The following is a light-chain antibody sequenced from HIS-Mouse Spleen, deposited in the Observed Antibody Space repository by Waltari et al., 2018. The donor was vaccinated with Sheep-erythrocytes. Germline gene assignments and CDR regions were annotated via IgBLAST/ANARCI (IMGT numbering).Light chain of an antibody. CDR2: LGS. J-gene: IGKJ1*01. CDR3: MQALQTPWT. Sequence: DIVMTQSPLSLPVTPGEPASLSCRSRQSLLHSNGYNYLDWYLQKPGQSPHLLIYLGSNRASGVPDRFSGSGSGTDFTLRISRVEAEDVGVYYCMQALQTPWTFGQGTKVEFK. V-gene: IGKV2-28*01. CDR1: QSLLHSNGYNY.